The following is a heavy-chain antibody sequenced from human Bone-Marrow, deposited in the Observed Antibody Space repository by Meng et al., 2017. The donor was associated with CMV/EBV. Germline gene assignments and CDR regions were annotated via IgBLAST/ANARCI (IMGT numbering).Heavy chain of an antibody. CDR2: ISWDGGST. CDR3: AKGGNGWSGYYGYYFDY. Sequence: GESLKISCAASGFTFDDYAMHWVRQAPGKGLEWVSIISWDGGSTYYADSVKGRFTISRDNSKNSLYLQMNRLRAEDTALYYCAKGGNGWSGYYGYYFDYWGQGTLVTVSS. V-gene: IGHV3-43D*03. J-gene: IGHJ4*02. CDR1: GFTFDDYA. D-gene: IGHD3-3*01.